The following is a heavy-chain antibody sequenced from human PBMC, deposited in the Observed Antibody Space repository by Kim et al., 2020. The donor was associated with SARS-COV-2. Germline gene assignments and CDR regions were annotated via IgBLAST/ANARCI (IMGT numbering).Heavy chain of an antibody. CDR3: ARDGGYCSGGSCYPEYYFDY. D-gene: IGHD2-15*01. V-gene: IGHV3-11*06. J-gene: IGHJ4*02. Sequence: RFTISRDNAKNSLYLQMNSLRAEDTAVYYCARDGGYCSGGSCYPEYYFDYWGQGTLVTVSS.